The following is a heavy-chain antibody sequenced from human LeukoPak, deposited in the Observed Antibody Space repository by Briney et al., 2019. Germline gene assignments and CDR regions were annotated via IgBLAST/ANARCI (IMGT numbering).Heavy chain of an antibody. D-gene: IGHD3-22*01. CDR2: IYYSGST. Sequence: GSLRLSCAASGFTFSSYAMTWVRQPPGKGLEWIGSIYYSGSTYYNPSLKSRVTISVDTSKNQFSLKLSSVTAADTAVYYCARAWYYYDSSGYYPFDYWGQGTLVTVSS. CDR1: GFTFSSYA. CDR3: ARAWYYYDSSGYYPFDY. V-gene: IGHV4-38-2*01. J-gene: IGHJ4*02.